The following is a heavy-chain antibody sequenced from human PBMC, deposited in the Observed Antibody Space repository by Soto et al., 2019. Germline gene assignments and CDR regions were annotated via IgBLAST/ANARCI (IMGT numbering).Heavy chain of an antibody. V-gene: IGHV1-18*01. J-gene: IGHJ4*02. CDR3: ARPGNNQLVDFFDY. Sequence: ALVKVSCKASGYTFTSYGISWVRQAPGQGLEWMGWISAYNGNTNYAQKLQGRVTMTTDTSTSTAYMELRSLRSDDTAVYYCARPGNNQLVDFFDYWGQGTLVTVSS. CDR2: ISAYNGNT. D-gene: IGHD2-15*01. CDR1: GYTFTSYG.